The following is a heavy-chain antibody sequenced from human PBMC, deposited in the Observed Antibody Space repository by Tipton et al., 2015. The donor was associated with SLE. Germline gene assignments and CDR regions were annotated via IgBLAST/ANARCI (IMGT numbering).Heavy chain of an antibody. V-gene: IGHV3-21*03. CDR2: ISGDSNYI. Sequence: QLVQSGGGLVKPGGSLRLSCEDSGFSFSRYSMTWVRQAPGKGLEWVSYISGDSNYINYADSVKGRFTISRYNAKNSLYLQMNSLRAEDTAVYYCAGRHFGVVFISAFDIWGQGTMVTVSS. J-gene: IGHJ3*02. D-gene: IGHD3-3*01. CDR1: GFSFSRYS. CDR3: AGRHFGVVFISAFDI.